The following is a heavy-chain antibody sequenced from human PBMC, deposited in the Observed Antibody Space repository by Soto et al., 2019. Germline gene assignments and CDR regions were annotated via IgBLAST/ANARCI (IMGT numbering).Heavy chain of an antibody. J-gene: IGHJ5*02. CDR1: GGTFSSYA. CDR3: ARAEIVVVTAIPPFDP. CDR2: IIPIFGTA. V-gene: IGHV1-69*13. D-gene: IGHD2-21*02. Sequence: SVKVSCKASGGTFSSYAISWVRQAPGQGLEWMGGIIPIFGTANYAQKFQGRVTITADESTSTAYMELSSLRSEDTAVYYCARAEIVVVTAIPPFDPWGQGTLVTVSS.